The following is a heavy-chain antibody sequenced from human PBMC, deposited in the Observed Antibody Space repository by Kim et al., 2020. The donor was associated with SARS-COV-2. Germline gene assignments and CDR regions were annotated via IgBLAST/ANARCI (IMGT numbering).Heavy chain of an antibody. Sequence: GGSLRLSCAASGFTVSSNYMSWVRQAPGKGLEWVSVIYSGGSTYYADSVKGRFTISRHNSKNTLYLQMNSLRAEDTAVYYCARGTRGITIFGVDDGNYWYFDLWGRGTLVTVSS. J-gene: IGHJ2*01. V-gene: IGHV3-53*04. CDR1: GFTVSSNY. D-gene: IGHD3-3*01. CDR3: ARGTRGITIFGVDDGNYWYFDL. CDR2: IYSGGST.